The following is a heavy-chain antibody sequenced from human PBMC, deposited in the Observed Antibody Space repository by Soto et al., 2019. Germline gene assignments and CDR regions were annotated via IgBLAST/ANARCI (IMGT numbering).Heavy chain of an antibody. V-gene: IGHV3-30-3*01. J-gene: IGHJ2*01. Sequence: ESGGGVVQPGESPTLSCIASGFTIGTYAMHWVRQAPGKGLEWVALISYDGSATYFTESVSGRFTISRDNSKNTVFLRLSSLRAADTAVYYCARDWDRGGGTYHWYLDLWGRGTLVTVSS. CDR2: ISYDGSAT. CDR1: GFTIGTYA. D-gene: IGHD1-26*01. CDR3: ARDWDRGGGTYHWYLDL.